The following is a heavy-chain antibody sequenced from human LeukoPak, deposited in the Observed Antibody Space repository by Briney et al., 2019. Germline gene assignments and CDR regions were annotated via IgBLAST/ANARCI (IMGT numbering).Heavy chain of an antibody. CDR1: GGSTSSGSYY. J-gene: IGHJ3*02. CDR2: IYTSGST. Sequence: SETLSLTCTVSGGSTSSGSYYWSWIRQPAGKGLEWIGRIYTSGSTNYNPSLKSRVTISVDTSKNQFSLKLSSVTAADTAVYYCARDPIRPYYYDSSGYGAFDIWGQGTMVTVSS. D-gene: IGHD3-22*01. V-gene: IGHV4-61*02. CDR3: ARDPIRPYYYDSSGYGAFDI.